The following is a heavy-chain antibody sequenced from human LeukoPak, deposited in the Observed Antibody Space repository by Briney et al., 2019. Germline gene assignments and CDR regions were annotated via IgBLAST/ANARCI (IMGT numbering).Heavy chain of an antibody. CDR3: AKNTLRFDY. Sequence: SETLSLTCAVYGGSFGGYYWSWIRQPPGKGLEWIGEINHSGSTNYNPSLKSRVTISVDTSKNQFSLKLSSVTAADTAVYYCAKNTLRFDYWGQGTLVTVSS. CDR1: GGSFGGYY. V-gene: IGHV4-34*01. D-gene: IGHD2-2*02. J-gene: IGHJ4*02. CDR2: INHSGST.